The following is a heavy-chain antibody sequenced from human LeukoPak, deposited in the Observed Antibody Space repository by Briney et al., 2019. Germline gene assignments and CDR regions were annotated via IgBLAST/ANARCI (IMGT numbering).Heavy chain of an antibody. J-gene: IGHJ4*02. Sequence: GGSLRLSCAASGFIVSSNYMSWVRQAPGKGLEWVSVIFSSGSTYYADSVKGRFTISRDNAKNSLYLQMNSLRAEDTAVYYCARGTMASDFWGQGTLVTVSS. CDR1: GFIVSSNY. CDR2: IFSSGST. CDR3: ARGTMASDF. D-gene: IGHD3-10*01. V-gene: IGHV3-53*01.